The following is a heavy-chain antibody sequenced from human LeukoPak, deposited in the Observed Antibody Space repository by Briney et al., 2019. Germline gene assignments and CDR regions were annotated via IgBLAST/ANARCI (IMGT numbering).Heavy chain of an antibody. J-gene: IGHJ4*02. D-gene: IGHD6-6*01. CDR1: GFTFSSYA. V-gene: IGHV3-23*01. Sequence: PGGSLRLSCAASGFTFSSYAMNWVRQAPGKGLEWVSGISNSGGSTYYADSVKGRFTISRDNYKNTPYLQMNSLRAEDTAVYYCAKETSSSFDYWGQGTLVTVSS. CDR3: AKETSSSFDY. CDR2: ISNSGGST.